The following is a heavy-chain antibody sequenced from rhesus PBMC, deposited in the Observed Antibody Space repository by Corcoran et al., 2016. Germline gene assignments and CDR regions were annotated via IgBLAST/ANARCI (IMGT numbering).Heavy chain of an antibody. J-gene: IGHJ5-1*01. CDR2: NYSNSEST. V-gene: IGHV4S12*01. D-gene: IGHD6-13*01. CDR1: GGPISTGSCY. CDR3: ARDRSVNRFDV. Sequence: QVQLQESGPGVVKPSDTLSHTCAVSGGPISTGSCYCLWLRQPPGKGLEWIGGNYSNSESTNYNPSLKSRVTISKDTSKNQFSLKLSSVTAADTAVYDCARDRSVNRFDVWGPGVLVTVSS.